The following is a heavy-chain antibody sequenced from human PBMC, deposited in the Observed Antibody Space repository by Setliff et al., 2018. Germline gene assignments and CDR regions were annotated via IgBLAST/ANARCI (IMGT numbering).Heavy chain of an antibody. CDR1: GGSFSAYY. Sequence: SETLSLTCAVYGGSFSAYYWRWIRQAPGKGLEWIGEINQSGSTNYNPSLKSRVTMSVDASKKQSSLKLTSVTAADTAVYYCAIFIVGLDAFDTWGQGTMVTVSS. CDR3: AIFIVGLDAFDT. V-gene: IGHV4-34*01. CDR2: INQSGST. D-gene: IGHD1-26*01. J-gene: IGHJ3*02.